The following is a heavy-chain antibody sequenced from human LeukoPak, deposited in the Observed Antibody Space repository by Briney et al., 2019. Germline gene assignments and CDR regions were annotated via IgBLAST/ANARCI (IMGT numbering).Heavy chain of an antibody. CDR3: ARGQQLASN. J-gene: IGHJ4*02. CDR2: IKPNSGGT. Sequence: ASVKVSCKASGYTFTGYYIYWVRQAPGQGLEWMGWIKPNSGGTNYAQKFQGRVTMTREMSISTAYMELSRLRSDDTAVYYCARGQQLASNWGQGTLVTVSS. D-gene: IGHD6-13*01. CDR1: GYTFTGYY. V-gene: IGHV1-2*02.